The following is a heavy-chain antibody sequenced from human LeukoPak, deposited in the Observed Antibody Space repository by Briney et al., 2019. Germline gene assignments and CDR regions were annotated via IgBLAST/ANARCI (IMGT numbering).Heavy chain of an antibody. Sequence: HPSETLSLTCSVSSGSISGYYWSWLRQPPGKGQERIGYIYYTGDTNYNPSLSGRVTMSLDTSRDQLSLNLTSVTAADTAVYFCVRGVTRGYIYADWGQGTLVTVSS. CDR1: SGSISGYY. CDR3: VRGVTRGYIYAD. D-gene: IGHD5-18*01. J-gene: IGHJ4*02. CDR2: IYYTGDT. V-gene: IGHV4-59*03.